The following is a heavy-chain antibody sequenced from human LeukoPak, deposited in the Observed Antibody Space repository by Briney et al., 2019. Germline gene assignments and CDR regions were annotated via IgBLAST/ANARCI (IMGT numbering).Heavy chain of an antibody. D-gene: IGHD6-6*01. Sequence: PSGTLSLTCAVSGGSISSSYWWSWVRQPPGKGLEWIGSIYYSGSTYYNPSLKSRVTISVDTSKNQLSLKLSSVTAADTAVYYCARTQSSIAAPTPFSYFDYWGQGTLVTVSS. CDR1: GGSISSSYW. J-gene: IGHJ4*02. CDR2: IYYSGST. V-gene: IGHV4-4*02. CDR3: ARTQSSIAAPTPFSYFDY.